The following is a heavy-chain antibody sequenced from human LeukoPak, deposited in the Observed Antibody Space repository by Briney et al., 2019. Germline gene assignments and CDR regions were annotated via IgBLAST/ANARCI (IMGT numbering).Heavy chain of an antibody. CDR3: ASDRISATATDWFDP. V-gene: IGHV3-30*04. CDR2: ISHDGTNK. Sequence: GGTLRLSCAASAFTFRSNAMHWVRQAPAKGLEGGAVISHDGTNKDYADSVRGRFTISRDNSKNTLYLQMNNLRPEDTAVFYCASDRISATATDWFDPWGQGALVTVSS. J-gene: IGHJ5*02. D-gene: IGHD6-25*01. CDR1: AFTFRSNA.